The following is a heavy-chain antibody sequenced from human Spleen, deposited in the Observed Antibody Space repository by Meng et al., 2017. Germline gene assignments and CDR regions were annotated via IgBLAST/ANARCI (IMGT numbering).Heavy chain of an antibody. J-gene: IGHJ4*02. D-gene: IGHD3-10*01. Sequence: SGAGVEQLGSSEKVSVKSSGCTFSMSAINWVRQAPGQGLEWMGRINPNNGGTNYAQKFQGRVTMTRDTSISTAYMDLSGLTSDDTAVYYCARYYYGSGSYPKWGQGTLVTVSS. CDR2: INPNNGGT. CDR1: GCTFSMSA. V-gene: IGHV1-2*06. CDR3: ARYYYGSGSYPK.